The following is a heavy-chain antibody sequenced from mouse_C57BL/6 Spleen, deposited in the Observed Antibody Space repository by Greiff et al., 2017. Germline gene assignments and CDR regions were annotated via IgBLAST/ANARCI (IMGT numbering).Heavy chain of an antibody. CDR3: ARGGSSYYYAMDY. J-gene: IGHJ4*01. V-gene: IGHV1-69*01. CDR1: GYTFTSYW. D-gene: IGHD1-1*01. Sequence: QVQLQQPGAELVMPGASVKLSCKASGYTFTSYWMHWVKQRPGQGLEWIGEIDPSDSYTNYNQKFKGKSTLTVDKSSSTAYMQLSSLTSEYSAVYYCARGGSSYYYAMDYWGQGTSVTVSS. CDR2: IDPSDSYT.